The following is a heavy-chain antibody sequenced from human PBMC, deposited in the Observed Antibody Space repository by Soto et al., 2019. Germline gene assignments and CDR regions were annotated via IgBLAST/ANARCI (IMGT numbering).Heavy chain of an antibody. J-gene: IGHJ4*02. V-gene: IGHV3-33*01. D-gene: IGHD6-19*01. CDR3: AREESSGSTIYYFDY. CDR2: IWVDGSNK. Sequence: TGGSLRLSCAASGFTLNSYGMHWVRQAPGKGLEWVAVIWVDGSNKYYADSVQGRFTISRDNSKTTLYLQMNSLRADDTAVYYCAREESSGSTIYYFDYWGQGNPVTVSS. CDR1: GFTLNSYG.